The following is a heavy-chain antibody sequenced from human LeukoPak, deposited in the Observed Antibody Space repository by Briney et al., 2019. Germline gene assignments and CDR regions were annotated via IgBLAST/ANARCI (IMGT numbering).Heavy chain of an antibody. D-gene: IGHD3-3*01. CDR3: AREVYYDFWSGYLFDY. J-gene: IGHJ4*02. V-gene: IGHV4-39*07. Sequence: EPSETLSLTCTVSGGSISSSSYYWGWIRQPPGKGLEWIGSIYYSGSTYYNPSLKSRVTISVDTSKNQFSLKLSSVTAADTAVYYCAREVYYDFWSGYLFDYWGQGTLVTVSS. CDR2: IYYSGST. CDR1: GGSISSSSYY.